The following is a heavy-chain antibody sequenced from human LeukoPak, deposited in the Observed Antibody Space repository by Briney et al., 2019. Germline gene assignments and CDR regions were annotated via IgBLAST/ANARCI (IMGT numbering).Heavy chain of an antibody. CDR1: GGSISSYY. D-gene: IGHD1-14*01. V-gene: IGHV4-59*01. CDR2: IYYSGSS. Sequence: SETLSLTCTVSGGSISSYYWSWIRQPPGKGLEWIGYIYYSGSSNYNPSLKSRVTISLDTSKIQFSLKLSSVTAADTAVYYCARGGAEVWDAFDIWGQGTMVTVSS. CDR3: ARGGAEVWDAFDI. J-gene: IGHJ3*02.